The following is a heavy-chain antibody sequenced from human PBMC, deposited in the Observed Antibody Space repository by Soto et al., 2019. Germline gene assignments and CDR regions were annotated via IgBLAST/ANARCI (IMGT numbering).Heavy chain of an antibody. CDR2: INSDGSRT. J-gene: IGHJ5*02. CDR1: GFTFSSYW. V-gene: IGHV3-74*01. Sequence: EVQLVESGGGLVQPGESLRLSCAASGFTFSSYWMHWVRQAPGKGLVWVSRINSDGSRTNYADSVKGRFTVSRDNAKNTQYLQMSSLRAEDTAVYYCARVLTGSWNWFDPWGQGTLVTVSS. CDR3: ARVLTGSWNWFDP. D-gene: IGHD6-13*01.